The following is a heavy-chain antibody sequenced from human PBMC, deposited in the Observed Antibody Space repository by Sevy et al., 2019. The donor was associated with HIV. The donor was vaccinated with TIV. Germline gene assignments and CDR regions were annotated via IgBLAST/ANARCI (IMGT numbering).Heavy chain of an antibody. J-gene: IGHJ4*02. V-gene: IGHV4-30-2*01. Sequence: SETLSLTCAVSGGSISSGGYSWSWIRQPPGKGLEWIGYIYHSGSTCYNPSLKSRVTISVDRSKNQFSLKLSSVTAADTAVYYSASGSSSWGYFDYWGQGTLVTVSS. CDR1: GGSISSGGYS. CDR2: IYHSGST. CDR3: ASGSSSWGYFDY. D-gene: IGHD6-13*01.